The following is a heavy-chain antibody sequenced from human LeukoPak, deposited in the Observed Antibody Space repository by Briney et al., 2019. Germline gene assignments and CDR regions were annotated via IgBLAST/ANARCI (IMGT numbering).Heavy chain of an antibody. CDR3: AKSGSLMITFGGVIADYFDY. CDR1: GFTFDDYA. D-gene: IGHD3-16*02. V-gene: IGHV3-9*01. CDR2: ISWNSGSI. J-gene: IGHJ4*02. Sequence: GGSLRLSCAASGFTFDDYAMHWVRHAPGKGLEWVSGISWNSGSIGYADSVKGRFTISRDNAKNSLYLQMNSLRAEDTALYYCAKSGSLMITFGGVIADYFDYWGQGTLVTVSS.